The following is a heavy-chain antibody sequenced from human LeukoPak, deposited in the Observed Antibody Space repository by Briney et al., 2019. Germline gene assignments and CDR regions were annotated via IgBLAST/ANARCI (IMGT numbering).Heavy chain of an antibody. CDR1: GGSISSSSYY. CDR3: ARNGVYYYYYYYMDV. D-gene: IGHD2-8*01. J-gene: IGHJ6*03. CDR2: IYYSGST. Sequence: SETLSLTCTVSGGSISSSSYYWGWIRQPPGKGLEWIGSIYYSGSTYCNPSLKSRVTISVDTSKNQFSLKLSSVTAADTAVYYCARNGVYYYYYYYMDVWGKGTTVTVSS. V-gene: IGHV4-39*07.